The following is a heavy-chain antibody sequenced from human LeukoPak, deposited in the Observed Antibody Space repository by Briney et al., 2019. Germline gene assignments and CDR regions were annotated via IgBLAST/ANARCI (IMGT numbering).Heavy chain of an antibody. J-gene: IGHJ4*02. Sequence: ASVKVSCKASGYTFTAYYMHWVRQAPGQGLEWMGWINPNSGGTNYAQKFQGRVTMTRDTSISTAYMELSRLRSDDTAVYYCARGRAVIAAAVSHRSPSPGYWGQGTLVTVSS. D-gene: IGHD6-13*01. CDR3: ARGRAVIAAAVSHRSPSPGY. CDR1: GYTFTAYY. V-gene: IGHV1-2*02. CDR2: INPNSGGT.